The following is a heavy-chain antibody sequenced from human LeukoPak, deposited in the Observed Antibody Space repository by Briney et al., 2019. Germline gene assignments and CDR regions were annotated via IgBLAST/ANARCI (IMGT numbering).Heavy chain of an antibody. V-gene: IGHV4-34*01. CDR3: ARTVRYSYGLYYFDY. J-gene: IGHJ4*02. D-gene: IGHD5-18*01. CDR2: INHSGST. CDR1: GGSFSGYY. Sequence: PSETLSLTCAVYGGSFSGYYWSWIRQPPGKGLEWIGEINHSGSTNYNPSLKSRVTISVDTSKNQFSLKLSSVTAADTAVYYCARTVRYSYGLYYFDYWGQGTLVTVSS.